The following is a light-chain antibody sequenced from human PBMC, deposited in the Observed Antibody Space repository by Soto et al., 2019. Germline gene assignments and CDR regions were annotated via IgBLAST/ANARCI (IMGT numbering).Light chain of an antibody. CDR1: QSVSNW. CDR2: DAS. Sequence: DIQMTQSPSTLSASVGDRVTITCRASQSVSNWLAWYQQKPGKAPKLLIYDASTLESGVPSRFSGSGSGTEFTLTISSLQPDDFATYYCQQYNSYSKYTFGQGTKVEIK. CDR3: QQYNSYSKYT. J-gene: IGKJ2*01. V-gene: IGKV1-5*01.